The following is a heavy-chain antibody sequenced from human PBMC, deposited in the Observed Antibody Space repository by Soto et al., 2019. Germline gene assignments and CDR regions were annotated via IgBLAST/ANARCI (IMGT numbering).Heavy chain of an antibody. CDR3: ARAVGNYYDSSGFYRADDY. CDR1: GGSISSGGYY. V-gene: IGHV4-31*03. CDR2: IYYSGST. J-gene: IGHJ4*02. D-gene: IGHD3-22*01. Sequence: QVQLQESGPGLVKPSQTLSLTCTVSGGSISSGGYYWSWIRQHPGKGLEWIGDIYYSGSTYYNPSLKSRVTISVDMSKIQFYLKLSSVTAADTAVYYCARAVGNYYDSSGFYRADDYWGQGTLVTVSS.